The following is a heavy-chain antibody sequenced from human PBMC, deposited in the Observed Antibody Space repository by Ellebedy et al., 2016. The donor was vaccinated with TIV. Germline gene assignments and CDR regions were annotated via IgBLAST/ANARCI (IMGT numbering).Heavy chain of an antibody. CDR3: ATSATFIERGRADY. CDR2: VNPDSSGT. Sequence: ASVKVSCKTSGYTFTDYYMFWVRQAPGQGLEWLGWVNPDSSGTDSAQKFQGRLTMTRDTSITTAYMELSSLISEDTAVYYCATSATFIERGRADYWGQGTLVTVSS. V-gene: IGHV1-2*02. D-gene: IGHD1-1*01. CDR1: GYTFTDYY. J-gene: IGHJ4*02.